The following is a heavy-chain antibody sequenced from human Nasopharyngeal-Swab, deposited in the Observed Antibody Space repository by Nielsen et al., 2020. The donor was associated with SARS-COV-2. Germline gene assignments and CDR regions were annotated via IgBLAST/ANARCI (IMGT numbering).Heavy chain of an antibody. V-gene: IGHV3-64*02. CDR3: ARVSGGSLKNSFDL. D-gene: IGHD3-16*01. J-gene: IGHJ3*01. CDR1: GFIFSHFG. Sequence: ESLKISCAASGFIFSHFGIHWVRQAPGKGLEYLSSISGNGDRTYYVESVKGRFTISRDDSKNTMYLQMDNLRIEDTAVYFCARVSGGSLKNSFDLWGKGTRVTVSS. CDR2: ISGNGDRT.